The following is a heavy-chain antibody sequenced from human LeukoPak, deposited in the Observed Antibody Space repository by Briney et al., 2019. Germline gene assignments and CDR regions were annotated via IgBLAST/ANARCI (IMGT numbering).Heavy chain of an antibody. V-gene: IGHV1-69*05. CDR1: GGTFNSYA. J-gene: IGHJ6*03. Sequence: SVKVSCKASGGTFNSYAVSWVRQAPGQGLEWMGGIIPIFGTSTYAQKFQGRVTITTDESTSTAHMQLTSLKPEDTAVYYCATGLIGYFYYYMDVWGKGTTVTVSS. CDR2: IIPIFGTS. D-gene: IGHD2-8*01. CDR3: ATGLIGYFYYYMDV.